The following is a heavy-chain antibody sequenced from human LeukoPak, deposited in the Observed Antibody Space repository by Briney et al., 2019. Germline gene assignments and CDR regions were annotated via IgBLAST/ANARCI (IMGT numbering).Heavy chain of an antibody. D-gene: IGHD2-2*02. CDR3: ARDRADIVVVPAAIEDRYYYYGMDV. V-gene: IGHV1-2*02. CDR2: INPNSGGT. CDR1: GYTFTGYY. J-gene: IGHJ6*02. Sequence: ASVKVSCKASGYTFTGYYMHWVRQAPGQGLEWMGWINPNSGGTNYAQKSQGRVTMTRDTSISTAYMELSRLRSDDTAVYYCARDRADIVVVPAAIEDRYYYYGMDVWGQGTTVTVSS.